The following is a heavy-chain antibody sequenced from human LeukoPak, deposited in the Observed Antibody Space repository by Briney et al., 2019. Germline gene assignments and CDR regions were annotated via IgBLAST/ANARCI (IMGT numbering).Heavy chain of an antibody. D-gene: IGHD4-23*01. Sequence: TSGGSLRLSCAASGFTFSNAWMSWVRQAPGKGLEWVGRIKSKTDGGTTDYAAPVKGRFTISRDDSKNTLYLQMNSLKTEDTAVYYCTTDEATVVTAAFDIWGQGTMVTVSS. J-gene: IGHJ3*02. CDR2: IKSKTDGGTT. CDR1: GFTFSNAW. CDR3: TTDEATVVTAAFDI. V-gene: IGHV3-15*01.